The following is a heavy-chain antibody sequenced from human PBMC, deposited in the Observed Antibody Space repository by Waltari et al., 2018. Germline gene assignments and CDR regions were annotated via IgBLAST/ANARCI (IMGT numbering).Heavy chain of an antibody. J-gene: IGHJ3*02. Sequence: QVQLQESGPGLVKPSETLSLTCAVSGYSISSGYYWGWIRQPPGKGLEWIGSIYHSGSTYYNPSLKSRVTISVDTSKNQFSLKLSSVTAADTAVYYCASRQLLLTGDGQAFDIWGQGTMVTVSS. CDR1: GYSISSGYY. CDR2: IYHSGST. CDR3: ASRQLLLTGDGQAFDI. D-gene: IGHD7-27*01. V-gene: IGHV4-38-2*01.